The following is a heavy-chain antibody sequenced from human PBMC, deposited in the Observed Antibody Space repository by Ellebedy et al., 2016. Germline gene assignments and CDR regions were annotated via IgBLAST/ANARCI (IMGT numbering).Heavy chain of an antibody. D-gene: IGHD3-10*01. Sequence: GGSLRLSXAASGFTFKSYAMHWVRQTPGEGLEWLAVISYDGNYKYYADSLKGRFTISRDNSKNTLYLQMKSLRVEDTAVYYGARGRFGELRGWFDPWGQGTLVTVSS. CDR1: GFTFKSYA. V-gene: IGHV3-30-3*01. CDR3: ARGRFGELRGWFDP. J-gene: IGHJ5*02. CDR2: ISYDGNYK.